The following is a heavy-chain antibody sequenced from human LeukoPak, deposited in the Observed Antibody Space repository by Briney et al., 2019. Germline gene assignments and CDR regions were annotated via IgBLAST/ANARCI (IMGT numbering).Heavy chain of an antibody. J-gene: IGHJ2*01. Sequence: ASVKVSCKASGYTFTSYGISWVRQAPGQGLEWMGWINGYNGDTNYAQQLQGRVTMTTDTSTSTAYMELRSLRSDDTAVYYCARDGGTYYSDTSGYWYFDLWGRGTLVTVSS. CDR1: GYTFTSYG. D-gene: IGHD3-22*01. CDR2: INGYNGDT. CDR3: ARDGGTYYSDTSGYWYFDL. V-gene: IGHV1-18*01.